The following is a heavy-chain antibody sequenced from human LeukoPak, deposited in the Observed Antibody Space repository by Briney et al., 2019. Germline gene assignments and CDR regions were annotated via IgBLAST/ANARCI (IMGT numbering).Heavy chain of an antibody. D-gene: IGHD3-3*01. J-gene: IGHJ4*02. CDR3: ARGMGNTIFGVVIIGLNY. Sequence: PGGSLRLSCAASGFTFSSYSMNWVRQAPGKGLEWVSSISSSSSYIYYADSVKGRFTISRDNAKNSLYLQMNSLRAEDTAVYYCARGMGNTIFGVVIIGLNYWGQGNLVTVSS. V-gene: IGHV3-21*01. CDR1: GFTFSSYS. CDR2: ISSSSSYI.